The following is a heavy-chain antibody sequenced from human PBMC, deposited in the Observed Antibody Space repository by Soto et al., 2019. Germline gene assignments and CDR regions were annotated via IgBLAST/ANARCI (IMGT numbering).Heavy chain of an antibody. CDR1: GFTFSSYG. CDR3: AKEGD. CDR2: ISYDGSNK. J-gene: IGHJ4*02. Sequence: QVQLVESGGGVVQPGRSLRLSCAASGFTFSSYGMHWVRQAPGKGLEWVAVISYDGSNKYYADSVKGRFTISRDNTKNTLYLQMNRLRAEDTAVYYCAKEGDWGQGTLVTVSS. V-gene: IGHV3-30*18.